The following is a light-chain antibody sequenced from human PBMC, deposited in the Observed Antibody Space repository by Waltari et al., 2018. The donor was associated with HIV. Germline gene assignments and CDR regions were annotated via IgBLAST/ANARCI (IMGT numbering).Light chain of an antibody. CDR2: GNI. CDR1: RSNIGAHYD. CDR3: QSYDSSLSGWV. J-gene: IGLJ3*02. Sequence: QSVLTQPPSVSGAPGQRVTISCPGSRSNIGAHYDVHWYQHLPGTAPKLLIYGNIYRPSGVPDRFSASKSVTSASLAITGLQADDEADYYCQSYDSSLSGWVFGGGTKLTV. V-gene: IGLV1-40*01.